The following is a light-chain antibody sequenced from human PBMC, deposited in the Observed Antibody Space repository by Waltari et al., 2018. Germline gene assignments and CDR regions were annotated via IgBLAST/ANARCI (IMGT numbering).Light chain of an antibody. CDR3: ATWDSNTHGV. CDR1: SGHSRYV. Sequence: QPVLTQSSSASAFLGSSVKLTCTLSSGHSRYVIAWHQQQQGKAPRYLMKVESGGRFDKGRGVLDRFAGYSAGADRYLTISNLQHEDEADYYCATWDSNTHGVFGGGTKVIVL. CDR2: VESGGRF. J-gene: IGLJ2*01. V-gene: IGLV4-60*02.